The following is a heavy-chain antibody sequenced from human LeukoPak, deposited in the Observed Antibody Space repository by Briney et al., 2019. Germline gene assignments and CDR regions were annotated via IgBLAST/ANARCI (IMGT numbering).Heavy chain of an antibody. J-gene: IGHJ4*02. CDR2: ISSSSSYI. Sequence: GGSLRLSCAASGFTFSSYSMSWVRQAPGKGLEWVSSISSSSSYIYYADSVKGRFTISRDNAKNSLYLQMNSLRAEDTAVYYCAREGRYCSGGSCYQTLDYWGQGTLVTVSS. CDR3: AREGRYCSGGSCYQTLDY. D-gene: IGHD2-15*01. V-gene: IGHV3-21*01. CDR1: GFTFSSYS.